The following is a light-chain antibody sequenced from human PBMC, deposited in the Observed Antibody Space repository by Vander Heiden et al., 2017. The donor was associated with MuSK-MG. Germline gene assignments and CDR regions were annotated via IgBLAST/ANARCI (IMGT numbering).Light chain of an antibody. V-gene: IGKV1-NL1*01. Sequence: DIQMTQSPSSLSASVGDRVTITCRASQGISKSLAWYQQKPGQAPKLLLYLASTLQSGVPSRFSGSGSGTDYTLTISSLQPEDFATYYCQQDDSDPRTFGQGTKVDIK. CDR3: QQDDSDPRT. J-gene: IGKJ1*01. CDR2: LAS. CDR1: QGISKS.